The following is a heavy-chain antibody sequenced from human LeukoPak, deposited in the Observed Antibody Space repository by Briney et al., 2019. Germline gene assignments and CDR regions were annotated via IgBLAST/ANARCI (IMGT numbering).Heavy chain of an antibody. D-gene: IGHD3-10*01. Sequence: GGSLRLSCAASGFTFSSYWMSWVRQAPGKGLEWVANIKRDGSEKYYVDSVKGRFTISRDNAKNSLYLQMNSLRAEDTAVYYCARELLWFGELSWFDPWGQGTLVTVSS. CDR2: IKRDGSEK. CDR1: GFTFSSYW. J-gene: IGHJ5*02. CDR3: ARELLWFGELSWFDP. V-gene: IGHV3-7*03.